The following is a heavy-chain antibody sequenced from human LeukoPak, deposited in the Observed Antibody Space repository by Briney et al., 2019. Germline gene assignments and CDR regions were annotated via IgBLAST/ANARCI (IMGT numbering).Heavy chain of an antibody. CDR2: IYYSGST. D-gene: IGHD6-19*01. Sequence: SETLSLTCTVSGGSISSSSYYWGWIRQPPGKGLEWIGSIYYSGSTYYNPSLKSRVTISVDTSKNQFSLKLSSVTAADTAVYYCARVYIAVAGTLDYWGQGTLVTVSS. V-gene: IGHV4-39*07. J-gene: IGHJ4*02. CDR1: GGSISSSSYY. CDR3: ARVYIAVAGTLDY.